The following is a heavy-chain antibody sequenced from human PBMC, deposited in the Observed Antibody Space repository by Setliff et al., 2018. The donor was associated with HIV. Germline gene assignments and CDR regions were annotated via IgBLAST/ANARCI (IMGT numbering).Heavy chain of an antibody. CDR1: GFTFSSYA. V-gene: IGHV3-23*01. D-gene: IGHD3-22*01. CDR3: AKDRNRFYYDSSGYPDY. CDR2: ISGSGGST. J-gene: IGHJ4*02. Sequence: PGGSLRLSCAASGFTFSSYAMSWVRQAPGKGLEWVSGISGSGGSTYYADSVKGRFTISRDNSKNTLYLQMNSLRAEDTALYYCAKDRNRFYYDSSGYPDYWGQGTLVTAPQ.